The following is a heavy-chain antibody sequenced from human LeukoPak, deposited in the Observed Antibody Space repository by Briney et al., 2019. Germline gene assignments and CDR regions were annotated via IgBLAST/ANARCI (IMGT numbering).Heavy chain of an antibody. CDR1: GFMFGDYA. CDR2: VRSEAYGGTT. J-gene: IGHJ4*02. V-gene: IGHV3-49*04. Sequence: GGSLRLSCTASGFMFGDYAINWVRQAPGKGLEWVCFVRSEAYGGTTQYAASVKGRFTISRDDSKSIAYLQMNSLKIEDTAVYYCTRGPYWGQGTLVTVSS. CDR3: TRGPY.